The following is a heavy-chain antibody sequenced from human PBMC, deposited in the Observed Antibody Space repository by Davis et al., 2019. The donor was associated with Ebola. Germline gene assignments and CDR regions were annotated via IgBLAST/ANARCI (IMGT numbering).Heavy chain of an antibody. CDR3: ARLKSEVRGVIYYYYGMDV. D-gene: IGHD3-10*01. CDR1: GYTFTSYC. Sequence: ASVKVSCKASGYTFTSYCISWVRQAPGQGLEWMGWISAYNGNTNYPQKFQGRVTITADKSTSTEYMELSSLRSEDTAVYYCARLKSEVRGVIYYYYGMDVWGQGTTVTVSS. J-gene: IGHJ6*02. V-gene: IGHV1-18*01. CDR2: ISAYNGNT.